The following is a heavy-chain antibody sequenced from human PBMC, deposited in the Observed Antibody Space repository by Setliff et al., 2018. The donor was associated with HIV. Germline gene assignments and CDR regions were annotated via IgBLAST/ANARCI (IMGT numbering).Heavy chain of an antibody. Sequence: SETLSLTCTVSGGSISSSSYYWGWIRQPPGKGLEWIGSIYYSGSTYYNPSLKSRVTISVDTSKNQFSAKLSSVTAADTAVYYCGRARSNWFNTRPYYFEAWGQGTLVTV. J-gene: IGHJ4*02. CDR1: GGSISSSSYY. D-gene: IGHD3-10*01. CDR2: IYYSGST. CDR3: GRARSNWFNTRPYYFEA. V-gene: IGHV4-39*07.